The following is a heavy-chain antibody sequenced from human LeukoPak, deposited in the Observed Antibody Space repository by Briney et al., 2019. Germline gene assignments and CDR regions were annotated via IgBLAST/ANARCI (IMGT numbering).Heavy chain of an antibody. D-gene: IGHD3-3*01. Sequence: GGSLRLSCAASGFTFSTNAMSWARQAPGKGLEWVSAISGSGGNTYYADSVKGRFTISRDNSKNTLYLQINSLRAEDTAFYYCAKAELGVDTFFDYWGQGTLVTVSS. CDR2: ISGSGGNT. J-gene: IGHJ4*02. V-gene: IGHV3-23*01. CDR3: AKAELGVDTFFDY. CDR1: GFTFSTNA.